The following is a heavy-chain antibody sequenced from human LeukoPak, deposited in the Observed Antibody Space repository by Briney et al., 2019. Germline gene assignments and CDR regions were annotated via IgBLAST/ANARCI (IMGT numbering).Heavy chain of an antibody. V-gene: IGHV1-2*02. J-gene: IGHJ5*02. Sequence: GASVKVSCKASGYTFTGYYMHWVRQAPGQGLEWMGWINPNSGGTNYAQKFQGRVTMTRDTSISTAYMELSRLRSDDTAAYYCARHGIYGGYSYGPWGQGTLVTASS. D-gene: IGHD5-18*01. CDR3: ARHGIYGGYSYGP. CDR2: INPNSGGT. CDR1: GYTFTGYY.